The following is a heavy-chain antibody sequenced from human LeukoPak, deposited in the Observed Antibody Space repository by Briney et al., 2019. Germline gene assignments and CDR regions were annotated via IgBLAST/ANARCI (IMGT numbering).Heavy chain of an antibody. J-gene: IGHJ1*01. Sequence: GGSLRLSCAASGFTFSTYSMNWVRQAPGKGLEWVSSISSSSNYIYYADSVKGRFSISRDDAKNSLFLQMNGLRAEDTTVYYCARDMTTATTCYLQHWGQGTLVTVSS. D-gene: IGHD4-17*01. CDR3: ARDMTTATTCYLQH. V-gene: IGHV3-21*01. CDR1: GFTFSTYS. CDR2: ISSSSNYI.